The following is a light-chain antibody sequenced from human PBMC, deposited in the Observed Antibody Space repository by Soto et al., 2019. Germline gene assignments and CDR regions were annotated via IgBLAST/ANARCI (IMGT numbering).Light chain of an antibody. J-gene: IGLJ3*02. Sequence: QSVLTQPASVSGSPGQSITISCTGTSSDVGGYNYVSWYQQYPGKAPKLMIYDVSNRPSGVSNRFSGSKSGSTASLTISGLQADDEADYYCSSFTSSSTPWVFGGGTKLTVL. CDR3: SSFTSSSTPWV. CDR1: SSDVGGYNY. CDR2: DVS. V-gene: IGLV2-14*03.